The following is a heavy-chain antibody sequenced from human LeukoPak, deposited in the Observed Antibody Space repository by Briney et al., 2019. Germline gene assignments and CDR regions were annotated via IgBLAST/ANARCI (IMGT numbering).Heavy chain of an antibody. CDR3: ARGDGSSGRRTFDY. Sequence: SQTLPLTCAISGDSVSSNSAAWNWIRQSPSRGLEWLGRTYYRSKWYNDYAVSVKGRITINPDTSKNQFSLQLNSVTPEDTAVYYCARGDGSSGRRTFDYWGQGTLVTVSS. D-gene: IGHD6-19*01. J-gene: IGHJ4*02. CDR2: TYYRSKWYN. V-gene: IGHV6-1*01. CDR1: GDSVSSNSAA.